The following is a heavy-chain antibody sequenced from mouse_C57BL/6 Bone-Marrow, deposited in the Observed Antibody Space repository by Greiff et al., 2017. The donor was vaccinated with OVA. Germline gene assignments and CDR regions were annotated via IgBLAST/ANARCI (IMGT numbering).Heavy chain of an antibody. CDR2: IYPGSGNT. V-gene: IGHV1-76*01. CDR1: GYTFTDYY. D-gene: IGHD1-1*01. Sequence: QVQLQQSGAELVRPGASVKLSCKASGYTFTDYYINWVKQRPGQGLEWIARIYPGSGNTYYNEKFKGKATLTAEKSSSTAYMQLSSLTSEDSAVDCCARGGITTVVGDYWGQGTTLTVSS. CDR3: ARGGITTVVGDY. J-gene: IGHJ2*01.